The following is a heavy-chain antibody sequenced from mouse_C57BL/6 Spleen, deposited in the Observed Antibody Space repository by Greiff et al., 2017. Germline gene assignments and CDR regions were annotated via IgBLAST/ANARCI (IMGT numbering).Heavy chain of an antibody. Sequence: VQVVESGPELVKPGASVKISCKASGYAFSSSWMNWVKQRPGKGLEWIGRIYPGDGDTNYNGKFKGKATLTADKSSSTAYMQLSSLTSEDSAVYFCARASQATDAMDYWGQGTSVTVSS. J-gene: IGHJ4*01. D-gene: IGHD3-2*02. CDR3: ARASQATDAMDY. CDR2: IYPGDGDT. CDR1: GYAFSSSW. V-gene: IGHV1-82*01.